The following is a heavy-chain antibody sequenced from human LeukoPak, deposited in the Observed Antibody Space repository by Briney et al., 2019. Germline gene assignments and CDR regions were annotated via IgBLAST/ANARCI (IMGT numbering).Heavy chain of an antibody. V-gene: IGHV3-21*01. J-gene: IGHJ4*02. CDR1: GFTFSTYT. CDR3: ARDAAYGYDRFDY. Sequence: GGSLRLSCAVSGFTFSTYTMNWVRQAPGKGLEWVSSISSSSNYIYYADSVRGRFTISRDNAKNSLSLQMNSLRAEDTAVYYCARDAAYGYDRFDYWGQGTQVTVSS. CDR2: ISSSSNYI. D-gene: IGHD5-18*01.